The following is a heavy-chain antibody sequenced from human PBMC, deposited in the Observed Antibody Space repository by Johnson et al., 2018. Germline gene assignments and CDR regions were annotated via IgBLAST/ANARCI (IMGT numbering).Heavy chain of an antibody. J-gene: IGHJ4*02. D-gene: IGHD1/OR15-1a*01. V-gene: IGHV4-34*01. Sequence: QVQLQQWGAGLLKPSETLSLTCAVYGGSFSGHYWSWIRQPPGKGLEWIGEMNHSGSTKYNTSVTSPVTMSVDTSTTQFSLRLTPVTAADTAVYYCARGYNLKNRFDDWGQGTLVTVSS. CDR1: GGSFSGHY. CDR3: ARGYNLKNRFDD. CDR2: MNHSGST.